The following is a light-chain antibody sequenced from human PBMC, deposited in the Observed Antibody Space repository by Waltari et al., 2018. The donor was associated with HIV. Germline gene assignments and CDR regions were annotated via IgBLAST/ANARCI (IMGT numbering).Light chain of an antibody. Sequence: QSVLTQPPSASGTPGQRVPISCSGTTPNVGNNFVSWYQQLPGTAPKLLIYRDNQRPSGVPDRFSGSKSGASASLAISGLRSEDEGDYHCATWDVSLGASYVFGAGTKVTVL. CDR1: TPNVGNNF. CDR3: ATWDVSLGASYV. V-gene: IGLV1-47*01. J-gene: IGLJ1*01. CDR2: RDN.